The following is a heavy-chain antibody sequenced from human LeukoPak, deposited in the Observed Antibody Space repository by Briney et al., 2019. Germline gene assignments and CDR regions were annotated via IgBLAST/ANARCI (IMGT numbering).Heavy chain of an antibody. V-gene: IGHV3-74*01. J-gene: IGHJ4*02. D-gene: IGHD6-13*01. CDR1: GFTFINYW. Sequence: GGSLRLSCAASGFTFINYWMHWVRQAPGKGLVWVSRINGDGSTISYADSVKGRFTISRDNAKNTLYLQMNSLRAEDTAVYYCTKEAAAADFDYWGQGTLVTVSP. CDR2: INGDGSTI. CDR3: TKEAAAADFDY.